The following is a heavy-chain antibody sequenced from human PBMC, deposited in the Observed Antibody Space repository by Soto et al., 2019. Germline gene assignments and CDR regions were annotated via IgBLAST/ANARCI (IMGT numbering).Heavy chain of an antibody. V-gene: IGHV4-31*03. CDR1: GGSISSGGYY. D-gene: IGHD7-27*01. CDR2: IYYSGST. CDR3: ARGLKTGKNFDY. Sequence: PSETLSLTCTVSGGSISSGGYYWSWIRQHPGKGLEWIGYIYYSGSTYYNPSLKSRVTISVDTSKNQFSLKLSSVTAADTAVYYCARGLKTGKNFDYWGQGTLVTVSS. J-gene: IGHJ4*02.